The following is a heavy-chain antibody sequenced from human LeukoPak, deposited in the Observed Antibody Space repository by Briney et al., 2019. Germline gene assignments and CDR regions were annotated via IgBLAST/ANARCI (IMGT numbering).Heavy chain of an antibody. J-gene: IGHJ4*02. CDR2: ISSSSSYI. V-gene: IGHV3-21*01. Sequence: GGSLRLSCAASVFTFSSYSMCWVRQAPGKGLELVSSISSSSSYIYYADSVKGRFTISRDNAKNTLYLQMKSLRAEDTAVYYCARDNYDSSGYLSDYWGQGTLVTVSS. CDR3: ARDNYDSSGYLSDY. CDR1: VFTFSSYS. D-gene: IGHD3-22*01.